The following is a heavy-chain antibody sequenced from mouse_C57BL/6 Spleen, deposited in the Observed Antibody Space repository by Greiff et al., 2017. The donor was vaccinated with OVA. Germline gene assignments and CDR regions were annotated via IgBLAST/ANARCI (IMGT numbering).Heavy chain of an antibody. CDR3: ARLGPGSSPYFDY. Sequence: QVQLKQPGAELVKPGASVKLSCKASGYTFTSYWMHWVKQRPGQGLEWIGMIHPNSGSTNYNEKFKSKATLTVDKSSSTAYMQLSSLTSEDSAVYYCARLGPGSSPYFDYWGQGTTLTVSS. J-gene: IGHJ2*01. CDR1: GYTFTSYW. CDR2: IHPNSGST. D-gene: IGHD1-1*01. V-gene: IGHV1-64*01.